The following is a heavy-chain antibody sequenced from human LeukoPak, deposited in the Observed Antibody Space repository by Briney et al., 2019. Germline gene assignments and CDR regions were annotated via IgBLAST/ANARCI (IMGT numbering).Heavy chain of an antibody. V-gene: IGHV3-53*01. Sequence: PGRSLRLSCAASGFTVSSNYMSWVRQAPGKGLEWVSVIYSGGSTYYADSVKGRFTISRDNSKNTLYLQMNSLRAEDTAVYYCGRDVRYYDSSRYYYYGMDVWGQGTTVTVSS. CDR3: GRDVRYYDSSRYYYYGMDV. CDR1: GFTVSSNY. CDR2: IYSGGST. J-gene: IGHJ6*02. D-gene: IGHD3-22*01.